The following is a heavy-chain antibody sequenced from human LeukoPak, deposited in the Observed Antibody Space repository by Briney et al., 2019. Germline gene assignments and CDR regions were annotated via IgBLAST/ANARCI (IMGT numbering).Heavy chain of an antibody. CDR3: AREVSSGWYLSAFDI. J-gene: IGHJ3*02. D-gene: IGHD6-19*01. Sequence: PSETLSLTCTVSGGSISSSSYYWGWIRQPPGKGLERIGSIYYSGSTYYNPSLKSRVTISVDTSKNQFSLKLSSVTAADTAVYYCAREVSSGWYLSAFDIWGQGTMVTVSS. CDR1: GGSISSSSYY. CDR2: IYYSGST. V-gene: IGHV4-39*02.